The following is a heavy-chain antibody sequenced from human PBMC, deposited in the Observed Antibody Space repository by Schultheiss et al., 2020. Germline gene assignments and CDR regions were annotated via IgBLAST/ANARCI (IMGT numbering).Heavy chain of an antibody. V-gene: IGHV5-10-1*01. CDR2: IDPTDSYT. CDR1: GYSFTNFW. Sequence: GESLKISCKGSGYSFTNFWISWVRQMPGKGLEWMGRIDPTDSYTNYSPSFQGHVTLSTDKSISTAYLQWTSLRASDTAMYYCARLNANCTRTSCYYYFDYWGQGALVNVSS. CDR3: ARLNANCTRTSCYYYFDY. D-gene: IGHD2-2*01. J-gene: IGHJ4*02.